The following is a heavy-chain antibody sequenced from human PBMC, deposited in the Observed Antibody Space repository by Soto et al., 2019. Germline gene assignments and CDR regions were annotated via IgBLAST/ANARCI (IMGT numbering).Heavy chain of an antibody. V-gene: IGHV3-23*01. CDR2: ISGRGVDT. CDR1: GFTFGSYW. D-gene: IGHD2-21*02. J-gene: IGHJ4*02. Sequence: LRLSCAASGFTFGSYWMSWVRQAPEKGLEWVSSISGRGVDTLYADSVKGRFTISRDNSRNTLYLQVNSLRAEDTAVYYCAKDQTDVTLFDYWGQGTLVTVSS. CDR3: AKDQTDVTLFDY.